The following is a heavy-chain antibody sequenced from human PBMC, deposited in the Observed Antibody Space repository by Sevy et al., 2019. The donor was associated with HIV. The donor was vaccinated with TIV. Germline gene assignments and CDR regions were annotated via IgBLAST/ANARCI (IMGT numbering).Heavy chain of an antibody. D-gene: IGHD3-22*01. CDR3: ARGLRRITMIVVVTSGGAFDI. CDR2: MNPNSGNT. Sequence: ASVTVSCKASGYTFTSYDINWVRQATGQGLEWMGWMNPNSGNTGYAQKFQGRVTMTRNTSISTAYMELSSLRSEDTAGYYCARGLRRITMIVVVTSGGAFDIWGQGTMVTVSS. J-gene: IGHJ3*02. V-gene: IGHV1-8*01. CDR1: GYTFTSYD.